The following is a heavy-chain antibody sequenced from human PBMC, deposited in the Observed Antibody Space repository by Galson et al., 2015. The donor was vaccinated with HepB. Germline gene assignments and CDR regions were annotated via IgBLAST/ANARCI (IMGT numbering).Heavy chain of an antibody. CDR3: AREARPGWPVPAAIWTNYYYYYMDV. V-gene: IGHV1-18*01. CDR1: GYTFTSYG. CDR2: ISAYNGNT. Sequence: SVKVSCKASGYTFTSYGISWVRQAPGQGLEWMGWISAYNGNTNYAQKLQGRVTMTTDTSTSTAYMELRSLRSDDTAVYYCAREARPGWPVPAAIWTNYYYYYMDVWGKGTTVTVSS. D-gene: IGHD2-2*02. J-gene: IGHJ6*03.